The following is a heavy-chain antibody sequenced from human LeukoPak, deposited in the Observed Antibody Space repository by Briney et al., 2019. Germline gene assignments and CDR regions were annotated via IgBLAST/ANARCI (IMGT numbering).Heavy chain of an antibody. D-gene: IGHD2-2*01. J-gene: IGHJ4*02. Sequence: PGGSLRLSCAASGFTFSSYSMNWVRQAPGKGLEWVSSISSSSRYIYYADSVKGRFTISRDNAKNSLYLQMNSLRAEDTAVYYCARAVEDCSSTSCFYFDHWGQGTLVTVSS. CDR1: GFTFSSYS. CDR2: ISSSSRYI. V-gene: IGHV3-21*01. CDR3: ARAVEDCSSTSCFYFDH.